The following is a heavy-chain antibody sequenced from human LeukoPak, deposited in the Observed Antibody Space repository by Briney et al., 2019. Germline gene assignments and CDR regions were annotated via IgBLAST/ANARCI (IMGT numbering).Heavy chain of an antibody. J-gene: IGHJ4*02. CDR1: GGSFSGYY. CDR3: ARAHCTNGVCYFLY. CDR2: INHSGST. D-gene: IGHD2-8*01. Sequence: PSETLSLTCAVYGGSFSGYYWSWIRQPPGKGLEWIGEINHSGSTNYNPSLKSRVTISVDTSKNQFSLKLSSVTAADTAVYYCARAHCTNGVCYFLYWGQGTLVTVSS. V-gene: IGHV4-34*01.